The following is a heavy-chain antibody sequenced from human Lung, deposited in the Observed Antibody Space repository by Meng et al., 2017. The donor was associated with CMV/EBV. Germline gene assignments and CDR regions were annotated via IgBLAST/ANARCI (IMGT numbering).Heavy chain of an antibody. Sequence: AXVXVSXXTSGYTFTGYYLHWVRQALGQGLEYMGSIDPHNGDTNYAQKFQGRVTMTRDTSIDTAYMELSRLRSDDTAVYFCARGPGEATFTSLDAFWGQGTVVXVSS. CDR1: GYTFTGYY. CDR2: IDPHNGDT. J-gene: IGHJ4*02. D-gene: IGHD3-16*01. V-gene: IGHV1-2*02. CDR3: ARGPGEATFTSLDAF.